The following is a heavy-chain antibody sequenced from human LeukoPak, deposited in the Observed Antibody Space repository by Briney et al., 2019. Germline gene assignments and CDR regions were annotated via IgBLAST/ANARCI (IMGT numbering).Heavy chain of an antibody. Sequence: SETLSLTCTVSGGSISGYYWSWSRQPPGKGVEWIGNFYHNRGAWYKSSLKSRVTTSVDTSKNEFSLRLSSVTAADTAVYYCARMIVATIRIGVYFYHGMDVWGQGTTVTVSS. CDR3: ARMIVATIRIGVYFYHGMDV. V-gene: IGHV4-59*08. D-gene: IGHD5-12*01. CDR2: FYHNRGA. J-gene: IGHJ6*02. CDR1: GGSISGYY.